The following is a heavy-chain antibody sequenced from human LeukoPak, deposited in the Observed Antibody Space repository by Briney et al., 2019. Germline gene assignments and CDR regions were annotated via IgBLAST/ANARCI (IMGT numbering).Heavy chain of an antibody. J-gene: IGHJ5*02. V-gene: IGHV1-2*02. CDR3: ARDRGDGYNLGAWFDP. CDR1: GYTFTGYY. Sequence: ASVKVSCKASGYTFTGYYIHWVRQAPGQGLEWMGWINPNSGGTNYAQKFQGRVTMTRDTSISTAYMELSRLRSDDTAVYYCARDRGDGYNLGAWFDPWGQGTLVTVSS. CDR2: INPNSGGT. D-gene: IGHD5-24*01.